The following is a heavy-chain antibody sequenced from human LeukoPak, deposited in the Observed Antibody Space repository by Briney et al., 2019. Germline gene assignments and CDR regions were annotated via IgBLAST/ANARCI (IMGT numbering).Heavy chain of an antibody. J-gene: IGHJ6*03. CDR1: GGSISSSSYY. D-gene: IGHD3-10*01. CDR3: ARVISPDSYYYYSYYYYMDV. V-gene: IGHV4-61*05. CDR2: IYYSGST. Sequence: SETLSLTCTVSGGSISSSSYYWGWIRQPPGKGLEWIGYIYYSGSTNYNPSLKSRVTISVDTSKNQFSLKLSSVTAADTAVYYCARVISPDSYYYYSYYYYMDVWGKGTTVTVSS.